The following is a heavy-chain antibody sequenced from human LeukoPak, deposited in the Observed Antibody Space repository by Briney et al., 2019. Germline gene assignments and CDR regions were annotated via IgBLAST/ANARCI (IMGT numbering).Heavy chain of an antibody. CDR2: IRYDGSNK. Sequence: PGRSLRLSCAASGFTFSSYGMHWVRQAPGKGLEWVAFIRYDGSNKYYADSVKGRFTISRDNSKNTLYLQMNSLRAEDTAVYYCAKAGMVYATYAFDIWGQGTMVTVSS. D-gene: IGHD2-8*01. J-gene: IGHJ3*02. V-gene: IGHV3-30*02. CDR1: GFTFSSYG. CDR3: AKAGMVYATYAFDI.